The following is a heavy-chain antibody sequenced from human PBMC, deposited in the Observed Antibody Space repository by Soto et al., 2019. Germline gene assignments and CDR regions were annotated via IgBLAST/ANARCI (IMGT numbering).Heavy chain of an antibody. J-gene: IGHJ6*03. CDR3: ARVRHGYYYYYYMDV. V-gene: IGHV3-33*01. CDR1: GGPFSSYG. Sequence: GGSLRLSCAASGGPFSSYGMHWVRQAPGKGLEWVAVIWYDGSNKYYADSVKGRFTISRDNSKNTLYLQMNSLRAEDTAVYYCARVRHGYYYYYYMDVWGKGTTVTVSS. D-gene: IGHD3-10*01. CDR2: IWYDGSNK.